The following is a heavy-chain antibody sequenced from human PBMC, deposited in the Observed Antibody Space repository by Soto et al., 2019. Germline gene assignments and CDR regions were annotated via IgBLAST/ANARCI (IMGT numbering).Heavy chain of an antibody. CDR1: GFSLSTSGMC. D-gene: IGHD3-22*01. V-gene: IGHV2-70*01. Sequence: SGPTLVNPTQTLTLTCTFSGFSLSTSGMCVSWIRQPPGKALEWLALIDWDDDKYYNTSLKTRLTVSKDTSKNQVVLTMTNMEPVDTATYYCARTRYDRSGYYRWYFDYWGQGTLVTVSS. CDR3: ARTRYDRSGYYRWYFDY. J-gene: IGHJ4*02. CDR2: IDWDDDK.